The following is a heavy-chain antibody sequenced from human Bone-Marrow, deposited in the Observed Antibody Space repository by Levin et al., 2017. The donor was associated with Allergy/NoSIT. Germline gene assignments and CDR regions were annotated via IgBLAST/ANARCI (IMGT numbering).Heavy chain of an antibody. Sequence: SETLSLTCTVSGGSISSYYWSWLRQPPGKGLEWIGHIYDRGNTNYNPSLKIRVTISIATSKNQFSLKLTSVTAADTAMYYCAKVKYYGNDAFDIWGQGTMVTVSS. CDR1: GGSISSYY. V-gene: IGHV4-59*01. CDR2: IYDRGNT. J-gene: IGHJ3*02. D-gene: IGHD3-10*01. CDR3: AKVKYYGNDAFDI.